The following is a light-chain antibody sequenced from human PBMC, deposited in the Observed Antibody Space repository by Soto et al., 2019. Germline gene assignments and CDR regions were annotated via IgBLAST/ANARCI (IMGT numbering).Light chain of an antibody. CDR1: STNIGSNN. CDR2: GTS. J-gene: IGLJ2*01. Sequence: QSVLTQSPSASGTPGQRVTISCSGTSTNIGSNNVNWYQQVPGTAPKFLIYGTSQRPSGVPDRFSGSKSGTSASLDISGLQSEDEADYYCAAWDDSLNGVVFGGGTQLTVL. V-gene: IGLV1-44*01. CDR3: AAWDDSLNGVV.